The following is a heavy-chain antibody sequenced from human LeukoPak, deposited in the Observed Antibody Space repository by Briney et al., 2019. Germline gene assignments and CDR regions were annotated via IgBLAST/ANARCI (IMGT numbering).Heavy chain of an antibody. J-gene: IGHJ3*02. CDR2: ISSSSSTI. CDR3: ARDMARRYYYDSSGPPRGGAFDI. V-gene: IGHV3-48*01. Sequence: PGGSLRLSCAASGFTFSSYAMSWVRQAPGKGLEWVSYISSSSSTIYYADSVKGRFTISRDNAKNSLYLQMNSLRAEDTAVYYCARDMARRYYYDSSGPPRGGAFDIWGQGTMVTVSS. CDR1: GFTFSSYA. D-gene: IGHD3-22*01.